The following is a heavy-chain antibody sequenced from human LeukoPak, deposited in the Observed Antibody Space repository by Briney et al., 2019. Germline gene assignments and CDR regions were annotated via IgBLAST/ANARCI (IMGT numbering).Heavy chain of an antibody. V-gene: IGHV3-21*01. D-gene: IGHD2-2*01. Sequence: EGSLRLSCAASGFTFSSYSMNWVRQAPGKGLEWVSSISSSSSYIYYADSVKGRFTISRDNAKNSLYLQMNSLRAEDTAVYYCARASQLHPFDYWGQGTLVTVSS. CDR2: ISSSSSYI. CDR3: ARASQLHPFDY. CDR1: GFTFSSYS. J-gene: IGHJ4*02.